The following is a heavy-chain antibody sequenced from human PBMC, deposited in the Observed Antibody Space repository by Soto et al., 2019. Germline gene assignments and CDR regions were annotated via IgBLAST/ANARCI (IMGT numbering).Heavy chain of an antibody. CDR1: GFTVGTNF. J-gene: IGHJ4*02. D-gene: IGHD2-2*02. CDR3: ARESYMDY. Sequence: GGSLRLSCAASGFTVGTNFMNWVRQAPGRGLEWVSVIYPGGGTYYADSVKGRFAVSRDTSKNTLYLQMNSLRVEDTAVYYCARESYMDYWGQGTHVTVSS. V-gene: IGHV3-66*01. CDR2: IYPGGGT.